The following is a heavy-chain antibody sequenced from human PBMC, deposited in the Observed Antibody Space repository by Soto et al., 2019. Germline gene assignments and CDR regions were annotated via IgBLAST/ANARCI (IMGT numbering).Heavy chain of an antibody. V-gene: IGHV1-3*01. J-gene: IGHJ4*02. Sequence: GASVKVSCKASGYTFTSYAMHWVRQAPGQRLEWMGWINAGNGNTKYSQKLQGRVTMTTDTSTSTAYMELRSLRSDDTAVYYCARDRQAGFWGQGTPVTVSS. CDR3: ARDRQAGF. CDR2: INAGNGNT. D-gene: IGHD6-6*01. CDR1: GYTFTSYA.